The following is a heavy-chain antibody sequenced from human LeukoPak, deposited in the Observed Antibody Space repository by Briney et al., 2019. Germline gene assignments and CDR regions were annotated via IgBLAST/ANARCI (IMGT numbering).Heavy chain of an antibody. J-gene: IGHJ5*02. V-gene: IGHV3-21*01. CDR1: GFTFSSYN. D-gene: IGHD3-22*01. CDR2: ISSSSSYI. Sequence: PGGSLRLSCAASGFTFSSYNMNWVRQAPGKGLDWVSSISSSSSYIYYADSVKGRFTISRDNAKNSLYLQMNSLRAEDTAVYYCARVHYYDSSGYYAWGQGTLVTVSS. CDR3: ARVHYYDSSGYYA.